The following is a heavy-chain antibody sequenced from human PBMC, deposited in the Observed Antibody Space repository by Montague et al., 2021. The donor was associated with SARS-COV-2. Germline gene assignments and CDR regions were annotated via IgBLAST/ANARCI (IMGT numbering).Heavy chain of an antibody. D-gene: IGHD3-22*01. CDR3: ARDTYYYDSSGYYPAVWDY. CDR1: GFTFSSYS. CDR2: ISSSSSYI. J-gene: IGHJ4*02. V-gene: IGHV3-21*01. Sequence: SLRLSCAASGFTFSSYSMNWVRQAPGKGLEWVSSISSSSSYIYYADSVKGRLTISRDNAKNSLYLQMNSLRAEDTAVYYCARDTYYYDSSGYYPAVWDYWGQGTLVTVSS.